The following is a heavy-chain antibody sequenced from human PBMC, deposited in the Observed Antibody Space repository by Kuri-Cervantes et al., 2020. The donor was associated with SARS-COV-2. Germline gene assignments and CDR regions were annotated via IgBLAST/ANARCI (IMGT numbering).Heavy chain of an antibody. CDR3: ATAGSSSYWYFDL. Sequence: SLKISCAASGFTFSSYAMHWVRQAPGKGLEWVSGISWTSVSIGYADSVKGRFTISRDNARNTLYLQMNSLRAEDMALYYCATAGSSSYWYFDLWGRGTLVTVSS. D-gene: IGHD6-6*01. CDR1: GFTFSSYA. J-gene: IGHJ2*01. V-gene: IGHV3-9*03. CDR2: ISWTSVSI.